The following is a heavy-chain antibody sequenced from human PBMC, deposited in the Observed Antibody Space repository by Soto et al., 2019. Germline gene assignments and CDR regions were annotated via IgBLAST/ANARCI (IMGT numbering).Heavy chain of an antibody. J-gene: IGHJ4*02. CDR2: ISHTGNT. CDR1: GASVNSGHW. CDR3: AGRSRGGSTID. Sequence: QVQLQESGPGLLDPSGTLSLTCDVSGASVNSGHWWTWVRQRPGKGLEWIWEISHTGNTNYSPALKGRMTVSLDKTQNQFSLTLTSVTAADTAFYYCAGRSRGGSTIDWGQGTLVTVS. D-gene: IGHD2-15*01. V-gene: IGHV4-4*02.